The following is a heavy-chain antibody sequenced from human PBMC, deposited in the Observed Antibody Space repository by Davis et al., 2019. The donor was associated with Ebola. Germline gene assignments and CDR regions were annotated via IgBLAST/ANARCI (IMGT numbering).Heavy chain of an antibody. V-gene: IGHV3-33*01. D-gene: IGHD3-10*01. Sequence: PGGSLRLSCAASGFTFSSYGMHWVRQAPGKGLEWVAVIWYDGSNKYYADSVKGRFTISRDNSKNTLYLQMNSLRAEDTGVYYCASPRYGSGSYYGRGGFYYGMDVWGQGTTVTVSS. CDR3: ASPRYGSGSYYGRGGFYYGMDV. J-gene: IGHJ6*02. CDR1: GFTFSSYG. CDR2: IWYDGSNK.